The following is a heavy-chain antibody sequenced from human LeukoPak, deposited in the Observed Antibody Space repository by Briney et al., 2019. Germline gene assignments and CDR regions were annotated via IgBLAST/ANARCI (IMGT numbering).Heavy chain of an antibody. V-gene: IGHV3-7*01. CDR1: GFTFSSYW. Sequence: GGSLRLSCAASGFTFSSYWMCWVRQAPGKGLEWVAIIKQDGSDKYYVDSVEGRFIISRDNAKNSLYLQMNSLRAEDTAVYYCLTSTRSHRFDYWGQGTLVTVTS. CDR2: IKQDGSDK. J-gene: IGHJ4*02. CDR3: LTSTRSHRFDY. D-gene: IGHD2-15*01.